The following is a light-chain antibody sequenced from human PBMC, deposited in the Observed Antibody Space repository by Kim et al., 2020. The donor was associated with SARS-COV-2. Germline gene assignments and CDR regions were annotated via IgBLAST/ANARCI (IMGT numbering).Light chain of an antibody. Sequence: PGKTARITCGVNNIGSKSVHRYQQKPGQAPVLVIYYDSDRPSGIPERFSGSNSGNTATLTISRVEAGDEADYYCQVWDSSSDHVVFGGGTQLTVL. CDR2: YDS. J-gene: IGLJ2*01. V-gene: IGLV3-21*04. CDR1: NIGSKS. CDR3: QVWDSSSDHVV.